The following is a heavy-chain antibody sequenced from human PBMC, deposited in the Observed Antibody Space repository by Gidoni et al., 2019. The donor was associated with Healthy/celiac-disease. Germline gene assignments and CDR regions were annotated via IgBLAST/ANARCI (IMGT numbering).Heavy chain of an antibody. Sequence: QVQLQESGPGLVKPSQTLSLTCTVSGGSISSGGYYWSWIRQHPGKGLEWIGYIYYSGSTYYNPSLKSLVTISVDTSKNQFSLKLSSVTAADTAVYYCARVPTYYYDSSGPHRWFDPWGQGTLVTVSS. CDR3: ARVPTYYYDSSGPHRWFDP. CDR2: IYYSGST. CDR1: GGSISSGGYY. J-gene: IGHJ5*02. V-gene: IGHV4-31*01. D-gene: IGHD3-22*01.